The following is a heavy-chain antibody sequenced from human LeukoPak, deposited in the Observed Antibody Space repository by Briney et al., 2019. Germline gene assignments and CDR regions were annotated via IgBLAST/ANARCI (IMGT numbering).Heavy chain of an antibody. V-gene: IGHV5-51*01. Sequence: GESLKISCNGSGYSFTSYWIGWVRQMPGKGLEWMGIIYPGDSDTRYSPSFQGQVTISADKSISTAYLQWSSLKASDTAMYYCARQSGYYYDSSGYYYLDYWGQGTLVTVSS. CDR1: GYSFTSYW. D-gene: IGHD3-22*01. J-gene: IGHJ4*02. CDR2: IYPGDSDT. CDR3: ARQSGYYYDSSGYYYLDY.